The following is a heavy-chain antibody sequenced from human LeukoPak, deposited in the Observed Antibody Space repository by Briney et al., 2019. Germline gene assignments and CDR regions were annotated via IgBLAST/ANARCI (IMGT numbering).Heavy chain of an antibody. V-gene: IGHV5-51*01. J-gene: IGHJ1*01. CDR3: ARPSEGYYDSSGYYAPARHFQH. CDR1: GYSFNTYW. Sequence: GESLKISCKGSGYSFNTYWIGWVRQMPGKGLEWMGIIYPGDSDTRYSPSFQGQVTISADKSISTAYLQWSSLKASDTAMYYCARPSEGYYDSSGYYAPARHFQHWGQGTLVTVSS. D-gene: IGHD3-22*01. CDR2: IYPGDSDT.